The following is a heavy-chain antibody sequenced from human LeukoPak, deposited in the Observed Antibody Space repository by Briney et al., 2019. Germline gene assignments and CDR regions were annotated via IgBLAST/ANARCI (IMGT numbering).Heavy chain of an antibody. CDR1: GYTFTKYG. V-gene: IGHV1-18*01. J-gene: IGHJ3*01. CDR2: VSGYNGNT. CDR3: ARQSVISSRSPDDAFDR. Sequence: ASVKVSCKASGYTFTKYGISWVRQAPGQGLEWMGWVSGYNGNTDYAQRLQGRVTMTTDTSTSTAYMELRSLRSDDAAVYYCARQSVISSRSPDDAFDRWGQGTMVTVSS. D-gene: IGHD5/OR15-5a*01.